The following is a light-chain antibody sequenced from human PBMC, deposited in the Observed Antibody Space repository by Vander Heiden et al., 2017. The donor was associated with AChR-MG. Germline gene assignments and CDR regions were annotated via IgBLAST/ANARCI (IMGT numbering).Light chain of an antibody. J-gene: IGKJ2*02. Sequence: DIVMPQSPDSLAVSLGERATINCKSSQSVLYSSNNKNYLAWYQQKPGQPPKLLIYWASTRESGVPDRFSGSGSGTDFTLTISSLQAEDVAVYYCQQYYTIPRTFGQGTKLEIK. CDR3: QQYYTIPRT. V-gene: IGKV4-1*01. CDR1: QSVLYSSNNKNY. CDR2: WAS.